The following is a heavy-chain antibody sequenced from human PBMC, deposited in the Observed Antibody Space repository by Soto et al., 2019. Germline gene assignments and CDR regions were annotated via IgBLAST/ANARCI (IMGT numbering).Heavy chain of an antibody. J-gene: IGHJ6*02. CDR1: GGSFSGYY. CDR2: INHSGST. V-gene: IGHV4-34*01. D-gene: IGHD6-19*01. Sequence: QVQLQQWGAGLLKPSETLSLTCAVYGGSFSGYYWSWIRQPPGKGLEWIGEINHSGSTNYNPSLKSRVTISVDTSKNQFSLKLSSVTAADTAVYYCARGRGGWYFGRYYYYYGMDVWGQGTTVTVSS. CDR3: ARGRGGWYFGRYYYYYGMDV.